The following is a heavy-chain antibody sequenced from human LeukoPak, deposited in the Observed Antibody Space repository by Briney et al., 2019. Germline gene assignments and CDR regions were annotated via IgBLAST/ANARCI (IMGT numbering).Heavy chain of an antibody. V-gene: IGHV3-30-3*01. J-gene: IGHJ4*02. CDR3: ANFGPSDY. D-gene: IGHD3-10*01. Sequence: GGSLRLSCAASGFTFSSYAMHWVRQAPGKGLEWVAVISYDGSNKYYADSVKGRFTISRDNSKNTLYLQMNSLRAEDTAVYYCANFGPSDYWGQGTLVTVSS. CDR1: GFTFSSYA. CDR2: ISYDGSNK.